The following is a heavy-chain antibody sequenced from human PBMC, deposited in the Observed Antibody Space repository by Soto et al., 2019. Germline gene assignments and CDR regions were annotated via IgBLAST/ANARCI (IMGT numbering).Heavy chain of an antibody. J-gene: IGHJ4*02. V-gene: IGHV3-33*01. Sequence: QVQLVESGGGVVQPGRSLRLSCAASGFTFSSYGMHWVRQAPGKGLEWVEVIWYDGSNKYYADSVKGRFTISRDNTKNTLYLQMNSLRAEDTAVYYCARVTVVIAVAGAFDFWGQGTLVTVSS. D-gene: IGHD6-19*01. CDR1: GFTFSSYG. CDR2: IWYDGSNK. CDR3: ARVTVVIAVAGAFDF.